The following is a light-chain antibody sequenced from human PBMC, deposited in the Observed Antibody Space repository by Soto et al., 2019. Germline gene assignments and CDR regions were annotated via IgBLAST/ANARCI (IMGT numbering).Light chain of an antibody. J-gene: IGKJ5*01. CDR3: QQADTFPIT. CDR1: QAIDSW. Sequence: DIQMTQSPSSVSASVGDRVTITCRASQAIDSWLAWYQQKPGEAPKLLIYSASSLQSGVPSRFSGSGFGTDFTLTISSLQPEDFATYYCQQADTFPITFGQGTRLEI. CDR2: SAS. V-gene: IGKV1-12*01.